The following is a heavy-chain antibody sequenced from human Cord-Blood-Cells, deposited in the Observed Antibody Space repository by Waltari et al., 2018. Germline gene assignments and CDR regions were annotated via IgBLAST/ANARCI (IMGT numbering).Heavy chain of an antibody. CDR3: ASGSGYGDGYFDY. D-gene: IGHD5-12*01. CDR1: GYTFTSYY. V-gene: IGHV1-46*01. CDR2: INPSGGST. Sequence: QVQLVQSGAEVKKPGASVKVSCKASGYTFTSYYMHWVRQASGQGLEWMGRINPSGGSTSYEQKFQGRVTVTRDTSTSTVYMERSSLRSEDTAVYYCASGSGYGDGYFDYWGQGTLVTVSS. J-gene: IGHJ4*02.